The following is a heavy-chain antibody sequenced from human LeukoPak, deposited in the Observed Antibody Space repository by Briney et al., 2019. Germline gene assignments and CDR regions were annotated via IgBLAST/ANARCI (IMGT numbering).Heavy chain of an antibody. D-gene: IGHD2-15*01. J-gene: IGHJ4*02. Sequence: GGSLRLSCAASGFTFSTYEMTWVRQAPGKGLEWVSYISSSGNVIYYADSVKGRFTFSRDNAKNSLYLQMNSLRAEDTAVYYCARLGGSSANFDYWGQGTLVTVSS. CDR1: GFTFSTYE. CDR2: ISSSGNVI. CDR3: ARLGGSSANFDY. V-gene: IGHV3-48*03.